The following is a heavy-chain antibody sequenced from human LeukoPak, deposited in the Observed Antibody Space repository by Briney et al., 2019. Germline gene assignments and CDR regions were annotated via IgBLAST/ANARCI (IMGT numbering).Heavy chain of an antibody. CDR3: AKDLVSRIAAAGSFDY. Sequence: GRSLRLSCAASGFTFSSYAMHWVRQAPGKRLEWVAVISYDGSNKYYADSVKGRFTISRDNSKNTLYLQMNSLRAEDTAVYYCAKDLVSRIAAAGSFDYWGQGTLVTVSS. CDR1: GFTFSSYA. J-gene: IGHJ4*02. D-gene: IGHD6-13*01. CDR2: ISYDGSNK. V-gene: IGHV3-30-3*01.